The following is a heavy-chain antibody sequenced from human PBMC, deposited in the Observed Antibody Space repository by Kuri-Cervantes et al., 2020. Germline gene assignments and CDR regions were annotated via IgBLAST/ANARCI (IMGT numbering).Heavy chain of an antibody. D-gene: IGHD3-22*01. CDR3: ASSGYSVTDAFDI. J-gene: IGHJ3*02. CDR1: GFTFSSHG. Sequence: GGSLRLSCAASGFTFSSHGMHWVRQAPGKGLEWVAVIWYDGSNKYYADSVKGRFTISRDNSKNTLYLQMNSLRAEDTAVYYCASSGYSVTDAFDIWGQGTMVTVSS. CDR2: IWYDGSNK. V-gene: IGHV3-30*19.